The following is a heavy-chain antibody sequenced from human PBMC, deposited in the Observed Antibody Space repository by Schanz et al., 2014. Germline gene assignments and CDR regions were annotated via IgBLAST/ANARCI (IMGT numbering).Heavy chain of an antibody. CDR3: ARDHVATTDYDYFFYYLDV. Sequence: VQLEQSGAEVKKPGSSVKVSCKASGGTFSSFGINWVRQAIGQGPEWMGWMQPDSGKTHYAEKFQGRVAMTRDVSISTAYMELSSLASEDTAVYYCARDHVATTDYDYFFYYLDVWATGITVIVSS. V-gene: IGHV1-8*01. CDR2: MQPDSGKT. CDR1: GGTFSSFG. D-gene: IGHD1-1*01. J-gene: IGHJ6*03.